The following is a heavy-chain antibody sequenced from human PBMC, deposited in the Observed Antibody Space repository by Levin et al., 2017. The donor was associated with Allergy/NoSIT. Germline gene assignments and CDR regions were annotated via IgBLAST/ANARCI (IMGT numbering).Heavy chain of an antibody. J-gene: IGHJ4*02. D-gene: IGHD1-1*01. Sequence: GGSLRLSCTASGFTFGDYAMSWVRQAPGKGLEWVGFIRSKAYGGTTEYAASVKGRFTISRDDSKSIAYLQMNSLKTEDTAVYYCTRVGYSYFDYWGQGTLVTVSS. CDR3: TRVGYSYFDY. CDR2: IRSKAYGGTT. V-gene: IGHV3-49*04. CDR1: GFTFGDYA.